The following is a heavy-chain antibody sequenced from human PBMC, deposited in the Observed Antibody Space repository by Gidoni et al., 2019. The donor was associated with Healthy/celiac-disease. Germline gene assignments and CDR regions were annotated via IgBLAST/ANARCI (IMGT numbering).Heavy chain of an antibody. D-gene: IGHD6-19*01. CDR1: GDRVSRTSAA. J-gene: IGHJ4*02. V-gene: IGHV6-1*01. CDR3: ARALLGSGRQYYFDY. Sequence: QVQLQQSGPGLVKPSQPLSLTCAISGDRVSRTSAAWNWIRQSPSRGLAWLGRTYYRSKWYNDCAVSVKSRITINPDTSKNQFSLQLNSVTPEDTAVYYCARALLGSGRQYYFDYWGQGTLVTVFS. CDR2: TYYRSKWYN.